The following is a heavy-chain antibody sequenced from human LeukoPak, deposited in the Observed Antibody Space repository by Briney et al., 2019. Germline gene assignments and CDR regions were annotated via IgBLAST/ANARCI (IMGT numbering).Heavy chain of an antibody. CDR1: GYNFTTFG. CDR2: ISTYNGNT. D-gene: IGHD3-16*01. V-gene: IGHV1-18*01. Sequence: ASVKVSCKGSGYNFTTFGLNWVRQAPGLGLEWMGWISTYNGNTHSPQKFEDRVTMTTHTSTITAYMELRSLTSDDTAVYYCARERGRGFDLWGQGTLVTVSS. J-gene: IGHJ5*02. CDR3: ARERGRGFDL.